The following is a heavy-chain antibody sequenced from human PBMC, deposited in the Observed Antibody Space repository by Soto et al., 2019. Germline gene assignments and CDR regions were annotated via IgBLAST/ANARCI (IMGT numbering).Heavy chain of an antibody. CDR3: ARVAFWGYGDYTYMDV. D-gene: IGHD4-17*01. Sequence: QVQLQESGPGLVKPSGTLSLTCAVSSGSISSSNWWSWVRQPPGKGLEWIGEIYHSGSTNYNPSLKSRVAISVDKSKNQFSLKLSSVTAADTAVYYCARVAFWGYGDYTYMDVWGKGTTVTVSS. J-gene: IGHJ6*03. CDR1: SGSISSSNW. CDR2: IYHSGST. V-gene: IGHV4-4*02.